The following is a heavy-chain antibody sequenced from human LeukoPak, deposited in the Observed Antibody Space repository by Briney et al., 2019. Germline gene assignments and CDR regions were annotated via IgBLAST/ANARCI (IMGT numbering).Heavy chain of an antibody. Sequence: ASVKVSCKASGYTFTSYDINWVRQATGQGLEWMGWMNPNSGNIGYAQKFQGRVTMTRNTSISTAYMELSSLRSEDTAVYYCARGLHCSGGSCYSSSWFDPWGQGTLVTVSS. CDR1: GYTFTSYD. J-gene: IGHJ5*02. V-gene: IGHV1-8*01. CDR3: ARGLHCSGGSCYSSSWFDP. D-gene: IGHD2-15*01. CDR2: MNPNSGNI.